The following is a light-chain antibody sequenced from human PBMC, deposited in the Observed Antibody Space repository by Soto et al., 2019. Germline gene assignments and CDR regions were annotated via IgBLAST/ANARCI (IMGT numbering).Light chain of an antibody. V-gene: IGKV3-15*01. CDR1: QIVGEN. CDR3: QQYHNWPMYS. J-gene: IGKJ2*03. CDR2: GAS. Sequence: EIVMTQSPATLSVSPGERATLSCRDSQIVGENLAWCQQKPGQAPRLLFYGASTSATGIPARFSGSGSGTEFTLTISSLQSEDFAVYYCQQYHNWPMYSFGQGTKVDIK.